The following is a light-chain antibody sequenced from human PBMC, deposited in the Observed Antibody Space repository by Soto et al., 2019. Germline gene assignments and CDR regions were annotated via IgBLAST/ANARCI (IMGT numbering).Light chain of an antibody. CDR3: QQYGSSPPYT. Sequence: EVVLTQSPGTLSLSPGERATLSCRASQTVSNNYLAWYQQKPHQAPRLLIFGSSHRATGLPDRFSGSGSGTDFSLTISRLEPEDFVVDYCQQYGSSPPYTFGQGTKLEIK. J-gene: IGKJ2*01. V-gene: IGKV3-20*01. CDR2: GSS. CDR1: QTVSNNY.